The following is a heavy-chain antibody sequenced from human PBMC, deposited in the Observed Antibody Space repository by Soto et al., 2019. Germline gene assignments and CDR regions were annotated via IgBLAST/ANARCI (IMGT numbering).Heavy chain of an antibody. CDR3: AREGSGYNF. J-gene: IGHJ4*02. V-gene: IGHV1-69*13. D-gene: IGHD5-12*01. Sequence: EASVKVSCKASGGTFSSYAISWVRQAPGQGLEWMGGIIPIFGRPNYAQRFRGRLTITADESTSTGYMELISLRSDDTAVYYCAREGSGYNFWGQGTQVTVS. CDR1: GGTFSSYA. CDR2: IIPIFGRP.